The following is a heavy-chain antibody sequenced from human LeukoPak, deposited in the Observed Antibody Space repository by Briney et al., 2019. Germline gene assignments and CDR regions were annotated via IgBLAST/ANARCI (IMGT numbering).Heavy chain of an antibody. CDR3: ARADGYCGSTSCYSSNWFDP. V-gene: IGHV4-61*01. J-gene: IGHJ5*02. CDR1: GGSISSGSYY. D-gene: IGHD2-2*01. Sequence: SETLSLTCTVSGGSISSGSYYWSWIRQPPGKGLEWIGYIYYSGSTKYNPSLRSRVTISVDTSKNQFSLKLSSVTAADTAVYYCARADGYCGSTSCYSSNWFDPWGQGTLVTVSS. CDR2: IYYSGST.